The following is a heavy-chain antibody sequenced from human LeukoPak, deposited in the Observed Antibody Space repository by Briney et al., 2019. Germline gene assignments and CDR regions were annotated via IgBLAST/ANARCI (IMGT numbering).Heavy chain of an antibody. V-gene: IGHV4-59*08. CDR1: GGSISSYY. CDR2: IYYSGST. D-gene: IGHD4-17*01. Sequence: SETLSLTCTVSGGSISSYYWSWIRQPPGKGLEWIGYIYYSGSTNYNPSPKSRVTISVDTSKDQFSLKLSSVTAADTAVYYCAGHGEHGAFDIWGQGTMVTVSS. CDR3: AGHGEHGAFDI. J-gene: IGHJ3*02.